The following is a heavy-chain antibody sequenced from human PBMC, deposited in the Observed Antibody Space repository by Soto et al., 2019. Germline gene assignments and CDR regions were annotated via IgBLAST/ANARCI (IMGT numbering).Heavy chain of an antibody. V-gene: IGHV5-51*01. CDR2: IYPGDSDT. CDR3: ASSIVVVVAAGAFDI. Sequence: GESLKISCKGSGYSFTSYWIGWVRQMPGKGLEWMGIIYPGDSDTRYSPSFQGQVTISADKSISTAYLQWSSPKASDTAMYYCASSIVVVVAAGAFDIWGQGTMVTVSS. D-gene: IGHD2-15*01. CDR1: GYSFTSYW. J-gene: IGHJ3*02.